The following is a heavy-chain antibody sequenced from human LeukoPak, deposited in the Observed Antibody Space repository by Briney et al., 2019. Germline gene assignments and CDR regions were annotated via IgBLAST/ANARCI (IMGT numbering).Heavy chain of an antibody. J-gene: IGHJ4*02. D-gene: IGHD3-22*01. Sequence: GGSLRLSCAASGFTFSSYGMHWVRQAPGKGLEWVAVIWYDGSHKYYADSVKGRFTISGDNSKNTLYLQMNSLRAEDTAVYYCARGPDYYDSSGRFDYWGQGTLVTASS. CDR2: IWYDGSHK. CDR3: ARGPDYYDSSGRFDY. CDR1: GFTFSSYG. V-gene: IGHV3-33*01.